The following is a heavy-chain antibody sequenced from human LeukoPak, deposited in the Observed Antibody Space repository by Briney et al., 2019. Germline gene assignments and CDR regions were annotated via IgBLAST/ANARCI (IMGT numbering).Heavy chain of an antibody. D-gene: IGHD1-26*01. CDR2: ISFNGNDK. V-gene: IGHV3-30*03. CDR1: GFGLGSYN. CDR3: ARAVVGATWCLWS. Sequence: PGGSLRLSCAASGFGLGSYNMYWVRQAPGKGLEWVTLISFNGNDKKYADSVKGRFTISRDNSKNTLYLQMNSLRAEDTAVYYCARAVVGATWCLWSWGQGTLVTVSS. J-gene: IGHJ4*02.